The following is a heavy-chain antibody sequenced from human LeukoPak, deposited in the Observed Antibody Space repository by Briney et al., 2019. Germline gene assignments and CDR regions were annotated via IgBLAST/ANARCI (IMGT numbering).Heavy chain of an antibody. CDR1: GGSISSYY. CDR2: IYTRGST. CDR3: ARDPRIVVVPAATVGYFDL. D-gene: IGHD2-2*01. V-gene: IGHV4-4*07. Sequence: SETLSLTCTVSGGSISSYYWSWIRQPAGKGLEWIGRIYTRGSTNYNPSLKSRVTMSVDTSKNQFSLKLSSVTAADTAVYYCARDPRIVVVPAATVGYFDLWGRGTLVTVSS. J-gene: IGHJ2*01.